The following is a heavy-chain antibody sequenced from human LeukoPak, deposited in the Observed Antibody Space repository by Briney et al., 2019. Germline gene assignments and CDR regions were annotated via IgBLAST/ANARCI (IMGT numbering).Heavy chain of an antibody. CDR1: GFTFSSYG. D-gene: IGHD3-16*02. V-gene: IGHV3-30*03. CDR2: ISFDGSNE. Sequence: GGSLRLSCAASGFTFSSYGMHWVRQSPGRGLEWLSFISFDGSNEFYADSLKGRFTISRDNSKDTLYLQMNSLRAEDTALYYCAREEHDYVWGSYRYYYYYGIDVWGQGTTVTVSS. J-gene: IGHJ6*02. CDR3: AREEHDYVWGSYRYYYYYGIDV.